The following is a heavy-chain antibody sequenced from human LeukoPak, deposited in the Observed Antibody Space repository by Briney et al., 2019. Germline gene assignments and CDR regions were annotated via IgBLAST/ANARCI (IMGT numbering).Heavy chain of an antibody. J-gene: IGHJ4*02. D-gene: IGHD1-26*01. CDR3: ARLIGGASESYFDY. CDR2: IYYSGST. Sequence: PETRSLTCNVSGGSINSYYWSWIRQPPGKGLDWIAYIYYSGSTNYNPSLKSRVTISVDTSKNRFSMKLSSVTAADTAVYYCARLIGGASESYFDYWGQGTLVTVSS. V-gene: IGHV4-59*08. CDR1: GGSINSYY.